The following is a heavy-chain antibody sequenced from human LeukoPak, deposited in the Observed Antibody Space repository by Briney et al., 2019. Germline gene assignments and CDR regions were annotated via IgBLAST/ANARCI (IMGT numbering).Heavy chain of an antibody. J-gene: IGHJ6*03. D-gene: IGHD2-2*01. CDR1: GGSFSGYY. CDR3: ARGRIYVVVVPAAIRRHYYYMDV. V-gene: IGHV4-34*01. CDR2: INHSGST. Sequence: SETLSLTCAVYGGSFSGYYWSWIRQPPGKGLEWIGEINHSGSTNYNPSLKSRVTISVDTSKNQFSLKLSSVTAADTAVYYCARGRIYVVVVPAAIRRHYYYMDVWGEGTTVTVSS.